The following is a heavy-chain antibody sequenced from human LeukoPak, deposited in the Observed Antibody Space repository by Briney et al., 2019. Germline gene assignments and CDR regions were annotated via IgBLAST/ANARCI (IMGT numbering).Heavy chain of an antibody. V-gene: IGHV3-23*01. D-gene: IGHD1-26*01. CDR2: VSGSGDGT. CDR3: ATGAGAGQVDWFDP. Sequence: SGGSLRLSCAASGFTFRNYAMMWVRLASGKGPEWVSTVSGSGDGTYYADSVKGRFTISRDNSKNTLYLQMNSLRGEDTAVYYCATGAGAGQVDWFDPWGQGTLVTVSS. CDR1: GFTFRNYA. J-gene: IGHJ5*02.